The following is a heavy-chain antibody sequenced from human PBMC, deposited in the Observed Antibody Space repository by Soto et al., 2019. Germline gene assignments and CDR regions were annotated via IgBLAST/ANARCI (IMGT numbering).Heavy chain of an antibody. Sequence: ASVKVSCKASGYTFTSYAMHWVRQAPGQRLEWMGWINAGNGNTKYSQKFQGRVTITRDTSASTAYMELSSLRSEDTAVYYCAGRYCSGGSCYYAVGYGMDVWGQGTTVTVSS. V-gene: IGHV1-3*01. CDR3: AGRYCSGGSCYYAVGYGMDV. CDR2: INAGNGNT. CDR1: GYTFTSYA. J-gene: IGHJ6*02. D-gene: IGHD2-15*01.